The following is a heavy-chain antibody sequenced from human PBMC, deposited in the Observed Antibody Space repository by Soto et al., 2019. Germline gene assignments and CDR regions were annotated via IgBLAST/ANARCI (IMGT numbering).Heavy chain of an antibody. V-gene: IGHV1-69*13. CDR2: IIPIFGTA. CDR3: ARAEVLRYFDWFYPFDY. CDR1: GGTFSSYA. J-gene: IGHJ4*02. D-gene: IGHD3-9*01. Sequence: SVKVSCKASGGTFSSYAISWVRQAPGQGLEWMGGIIPIFGTANYAQKFQGRVTITADESTSTAYMELGSLRSEDTAVYYCARAEVLRYFDWFYPFDYWGQGTLVTVSS.